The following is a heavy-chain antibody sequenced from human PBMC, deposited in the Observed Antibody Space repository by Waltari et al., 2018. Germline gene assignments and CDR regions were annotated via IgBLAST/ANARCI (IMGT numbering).Heavy chain of an antibody. CDR2: FSPNNGDN. V-gene: IGHV1-2*02. CDR1: GSTFTGYY. J-gene: IGHJ4*02. Sequence: QVQLAQSGAEEKKPGASVTVSCKASGSTFTGYYIHRVRQAPGQGLEWMGWFSPNNGDNKYAQKFQGRVTMTRDTSINTAYMELSSLTSDDTAVYYCARDGPGAGNDDFDYWGQGTLVSVSS. CDR3: ARDGPGAGNDDFDY. D-gene: IGHD3-10*01.